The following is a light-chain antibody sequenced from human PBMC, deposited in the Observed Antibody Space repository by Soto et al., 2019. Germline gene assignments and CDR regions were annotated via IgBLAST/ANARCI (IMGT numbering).Light chain of an antibody. Sequence: EIVLTQSPGTLSLSPGERATLSCRASQSVSSSYLAWYQQKPGQAPRLLIYGASSRATGIPDRFSGSGSGTDFTITISRLEPEDFAVYYWLQYVSSQWTFGQGTKVDI. V-gene: IGKV3-20*01. CDR3: LQYVSSQWT. J-gene: IGKJ1*01. CDR2: GAS. CDR1: QSVSSSY.